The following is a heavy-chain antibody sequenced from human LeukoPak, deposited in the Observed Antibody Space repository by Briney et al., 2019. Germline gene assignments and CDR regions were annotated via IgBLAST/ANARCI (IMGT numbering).Heavy chain of an antibody. V-gene: IGHV3-23*01. D-gene: IGHD3-10*01. J-gene: IGHJ6*02. CDR3: VRITMVRGAPADYYYYYGMDV. CDR1: GFPFSSYA. CDR2: ISGSGGST. Sequence: GSLRLSCAASGFPFSSYAMSWVRQAPGKGLEWVSAISGSGGSTYYADSVKGRFTISRDNSKNTLYLQMNSLRAEDTAVYYCVRITMVRGAPADYYYYYGMDVWGQGTTVTVSS.